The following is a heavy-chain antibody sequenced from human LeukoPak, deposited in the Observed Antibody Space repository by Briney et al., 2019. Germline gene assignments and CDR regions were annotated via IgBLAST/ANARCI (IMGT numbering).Heavy chain of an antibody. CDR1: GYTFTGYY. Sequence: ASVKVSCKASGYTFTGYYMHWVRQAPGQGLEWMGWINPNSGGTNYAQKFQGRVTMTRDTSTSTVYMELSSLRSEDTAVYYCARRNYYGSGTAIFDYWGQGTLVTVSS. V-gene: IGHV1-2*02. J-gene: IGHJ4*02. CDR3: ARRNYYGSGTAIFDY. D-gene: IGHD3-10*01. CDR2: INPNSGGT.